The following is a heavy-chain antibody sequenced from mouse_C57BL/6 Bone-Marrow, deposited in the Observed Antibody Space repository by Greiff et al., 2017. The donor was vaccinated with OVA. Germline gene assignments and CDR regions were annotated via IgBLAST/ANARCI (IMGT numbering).Heavy chain of an antibody. CDR2: IDPSDSYT. CDR3: AIYDGED. Sequence: QVQLQQPGAELVKPGASVKLSCKASGYTFTSYWMQWVKQRPGQGLEWIGEIDPSDSYTNYNQKFKGKATLTVDTSSSTAYMQLSSLTSEDSAVYYCAIYDGEDWGKGTLVTVSA. J-gene: IGHJ3*01. CDR1: GYTFTSYW. D-gene: IGHD2-3*01. V-gene: IGHV1-50*01.